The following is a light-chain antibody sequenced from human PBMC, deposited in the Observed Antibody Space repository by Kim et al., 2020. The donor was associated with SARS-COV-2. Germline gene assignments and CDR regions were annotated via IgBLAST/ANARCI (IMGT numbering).Light chain of an antibody. CDR1: QGISSW. CDR3: QQANSFPRT. V-gene: IGKV1-12*01. J-gene: IGKJ4*01. CDR2: AAS. Sequence: DIQMTQSPSSLSASVRDRVTITCRASQGISSWLDWYQQKPGKAPKLLIYAASSLQSGVPSRFSGSGSGTDFTLTISSLQPEDFAIYYCQQANSFPRTFGRGTKVDIK.